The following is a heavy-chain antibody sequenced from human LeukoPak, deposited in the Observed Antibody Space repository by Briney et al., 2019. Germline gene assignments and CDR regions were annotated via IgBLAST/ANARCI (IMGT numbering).Heavy chain of an antibody. CDR2: ISDIGSI. CDR1: GGSISIYY. Sequence: PSETLSLTCTVSGGSISIYYWSWIRQPPGKGLEWIAYISDIGSINYNPSLKSRVTISVDTSKNQFSLKLSSVTAADTAVYYCARVKVGDCGGDCYSSQYYYYYYGMDVWGQGTTVTVSS. J-gene: IGHJ6*02. D-gene: IGHD2-21*02. V-gene: IGHV4-59*01. CDR3: ARVKVGDCGGDCYSSQYYYYYYGMDV.